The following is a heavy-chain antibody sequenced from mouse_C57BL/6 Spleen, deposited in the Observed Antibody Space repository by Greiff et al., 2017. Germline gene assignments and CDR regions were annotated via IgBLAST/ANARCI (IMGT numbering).Heavy chain of an antibody. D-gene: IGHD2-3*01. CDR2: IDPSDSYT. CDR3: ARSDGYYMFAY. Sequence: QVQLQQSGAELVKPGASVKLSCKASGYTFTSYWMQWVKQRPGQGLEWIGEIDPSDSYTNYNQKFKGKATLTVDTSSSTAYMQLSSLTSEDSAVYYCARSDGYYMFAYWGQGTLVTVSA. CDR1: GYTFTSYW. V-gene: IGHV1-50*01. J-gene: IGHJ3*01.